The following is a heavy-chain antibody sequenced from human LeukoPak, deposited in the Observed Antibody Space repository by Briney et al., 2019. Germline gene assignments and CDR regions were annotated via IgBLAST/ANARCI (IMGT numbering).Heavy chain of an antibody. CDR1: GFTFSSYA. V-gene: IGHV3-30-3*01. CDR3: ARSRPGIVLLGY. J-gene: IGHJ4*02. CDR2: ISYDGSNK. D-gene: IGHD3-10*01. Sequence: GRSLRLPCAASGFTFSSYAMHWVRQAPGKGLEWVAVISYDGSNKYYADSVKGRFTISRDNSKNTLYLQMNSLRAEDTAVYYCARSRPGIVLLGYWGQGTLVTVSS.